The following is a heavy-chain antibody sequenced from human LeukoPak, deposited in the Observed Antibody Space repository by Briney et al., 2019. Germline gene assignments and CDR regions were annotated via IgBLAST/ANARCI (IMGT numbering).Heavy chain of an antibody. CDR2: ISGSGGST. CDR3: ASEPDYDSSGYHRLFDY. D-gene: IGHD3-22*01. J-gene: IGHJ4*02. Sequence: GGSLRLSCAASGFTFSSYAMSWVRQAPGKGLEGVSAISGSGGSTYYADSVKGRFTISRDNSKNSLYLQMNSLRAEDTAVYYCASEPDYDSSGYHRLFDYWGQGTLVTVSS. CDR1: GFTFSSYA. V-gene: IGHV3-23*01.